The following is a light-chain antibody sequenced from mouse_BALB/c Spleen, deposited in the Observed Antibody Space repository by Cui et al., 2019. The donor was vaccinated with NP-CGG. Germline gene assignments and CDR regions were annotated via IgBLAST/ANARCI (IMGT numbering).Light chain of an antibody. CDR1: TGAVTTRNY. V-gene: IGLV1*01. CDR2: GTN. J-gene: IGLJ1*01. Sequence: QAVVTQESALPTSPGETVTLTCRSSTGAVTTRNYANWVQEKPDHLFTGLIGGTNNRAPGVHARFSGSLIGDKAALTITGAQTEDEAIYFCALWYSNHWVFGGGTKLTVL. CDR3: ALWYSNHWV.